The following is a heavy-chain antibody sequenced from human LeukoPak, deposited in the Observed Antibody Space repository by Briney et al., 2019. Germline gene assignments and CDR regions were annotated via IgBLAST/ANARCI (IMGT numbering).Heavy chain of an antibody. CDR1: GGSISSGGYY. CDR3: ARGQWLASFDY. Sequence: SETLSLTCTVSGGSISSGGYYWSWIRQPPGKGLEWIGEINHSGSTNYNPSLKSRVTISVDTSKNQFSLKLSSVTAADTAVYYCARGQWLASFDYWGQGTLVTVSS. CDR2: INHSGST. V-gene: IGHV4-39*07. D-gene: IGHD6-19*01. J-gene: IGHJ4*02.